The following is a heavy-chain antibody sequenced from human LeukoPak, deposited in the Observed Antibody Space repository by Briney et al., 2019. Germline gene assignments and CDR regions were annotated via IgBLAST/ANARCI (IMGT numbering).Heavy chain of an antibody. CDR1: GGTFSIYA. CDR3: ARELHVERDDY. D-gene: IGHD1-1*01. J-gene: IGHJ4*02. Sequence: SVTVSCKASGGTFSIYAISWVRQAPGQGLEWMRGIIPIFGTANYAQKFQGRVTITADESTSTAYMELSSLRSDDTAVYYCARELHVERDDYWGQGTLVTVSS. CDR2: IIPIFGTA. V-gene: IGHV1-69*13.